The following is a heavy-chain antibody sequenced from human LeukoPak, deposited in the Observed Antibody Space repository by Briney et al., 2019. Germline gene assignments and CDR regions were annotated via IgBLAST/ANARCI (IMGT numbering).Heavy chain of an antibody. V-gene: IGHV4-39*01. CDR3: ASLAPYCTNGVCYLRGRSVDY. D-gene: IGHD2-8*01. CDR2: IYYIGNT. Sequence: SETLSLTCTVSGDSISTSGYYYDWIRQPPGKGLEWIGNIYYIGNTWYNPSLKSRVTMSVDTSKNQFSLRLSSVTAADTAVYYCASLAPYCTNGVCYLRGRSVDYWGQGTLVTVSS. CDR1: GDSISTSGYY. J-gene: IGHJ4*02.